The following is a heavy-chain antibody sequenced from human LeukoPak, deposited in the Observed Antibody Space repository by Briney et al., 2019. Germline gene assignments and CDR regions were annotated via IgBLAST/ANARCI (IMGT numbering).Heavy chain of an antibody. CDR1: GFTVSSNY. CDR2: IYSGGST. CDR3: ARQKSRSNFQH. Sequence: PGGSLRLSCAASGFTVSSNYMSWVRQAPGKGLEWVSVIYSGGSTYYADSVKGRFTISRDNSKNTLYLQMSSLRAEDTAVYYCARQKSRSNFQHWGQGTLVTVSS. D-gene: IGHD1-14*01. V-gene: IGHV3-53*01. J-gene: IGHJ1*01.